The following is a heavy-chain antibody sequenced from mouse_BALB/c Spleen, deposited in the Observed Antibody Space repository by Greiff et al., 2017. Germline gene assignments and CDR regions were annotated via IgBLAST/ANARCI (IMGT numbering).Heavy chain of an antibody. CDR2: IWSGGST. D-gene: IGHD1-2*01. CDR3: ARIYYGYYAMDY. CDR1: GFSLTSYG. J-gene: IGHJ4*01. Sequence: QVQLKESGPGLVQPSQSLSITCTVSGFSLTSYGVHWVRQSPGKGLEWLGVIWSGGSTDYNAAFISRLSISKDNSKSQVFFKMNSLQANDTAIYYCARIYYGYYAMDYWGQGTSVTVSS. V-gene: IGHV2-2*02.